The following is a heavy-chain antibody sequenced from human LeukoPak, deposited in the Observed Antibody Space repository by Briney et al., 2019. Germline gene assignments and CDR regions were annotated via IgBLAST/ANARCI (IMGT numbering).Heavy chain of an antibody. CDR3: ARLSGYSGYHYFDY. D-gene: IGHD5-12*01. J-gene: IGHJ4*02. CDR1: GGSISSSSYY. Sequence: SETLSLTCTVSGGSISSSSYYWGWIRKPPGKVLELIGSIYYSWSTYYNPSLKSRVTISVDTSKNQLSLKVSSVTAADTAVYYCARLSGYSGYHYFDYWGQGTLVTVSS. CDR2: IYYSWST. V-gene: IGHV4-39*01.